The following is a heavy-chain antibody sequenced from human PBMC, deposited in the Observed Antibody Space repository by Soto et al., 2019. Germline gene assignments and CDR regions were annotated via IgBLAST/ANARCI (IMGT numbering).Heavy chain of an antibody. D-gene: IGHD3-9*01. V-gene: IGHV3-30-3*01. CDR3: VREEFEAGRGHFGC. CDR1: GDSINNSHW. Sequence: QVQLQESGPGLVQPSGTLSLTCAVSGDSINNSHWWSWVRQTPGKGLEWMAAISYGGNSEYYADSVKGRFTVSRDISESTLYLQMNGLRAEDTAVYYCVREEFEAGRGHFGCWGQGTLVSVSS. CDR2: ISYGGNSE. J-gene: IGHJ4*02.